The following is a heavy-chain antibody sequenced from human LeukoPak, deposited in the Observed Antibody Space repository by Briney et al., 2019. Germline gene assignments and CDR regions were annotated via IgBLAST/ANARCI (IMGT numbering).Heavy chain of an antibody. Sequence: GRSLRLSCAASGFTFSSYWMSWVRQASGQELEWVANIKQAGSEKYYVDSVKGRFTISRDNAKNSLHLQMNTLRAEDTAVYYCARVWGPKPDMPAINYHFYYYMDVWGKGPTVTVSS. V-gene: IGHV3-7*01. CDR3: ARVWGPKPDMPAINYHFYYYMDV. J-gene: IGHJ6*03. CDR1: GFTFSSYW. D-gene: IGHD5-24*01. CDR2: IKQAGSEK.